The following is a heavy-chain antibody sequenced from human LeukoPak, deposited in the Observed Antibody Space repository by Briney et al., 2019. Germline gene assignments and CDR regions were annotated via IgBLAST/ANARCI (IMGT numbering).Heavy chain of an antibody. V-gene: IGHV3-48*01. CDR3: ARARPRGADNY. Sequence: GGSLRLSCAASGFTFSSYSMNWVRQAPGKGLEWVSYISSSSSTIYYADSVKGRFTISRDNAKNSLYLQMNSLRAGDTAVYYCARARPRGADNYWGQGTLVTVSS. J-gene: IGHJ4*02. CDR1: GFTFSSYS. D-gene: IGHD1-26*01. CDR2: ISSSSSTI.